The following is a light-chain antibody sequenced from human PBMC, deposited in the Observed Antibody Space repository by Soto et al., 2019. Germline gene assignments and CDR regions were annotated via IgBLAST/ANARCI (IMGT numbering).Light chain of an antibody. V-gene: IGKV1-5*01. CDR2: DSS. Sequence: EIQMTKSPSTLYASVGDSVTVTCRAIQSISTWLAWYQQKPGRAPKLLIYDSSSLESGVPSRFSGSGSGTDFTLTISGLQPDDFATYYCQQYHTFSIALGQGTRLEIK. CDR1: QSISTW. CDR3: QQYHTFSIA. J-gene: IGKJ5*01.